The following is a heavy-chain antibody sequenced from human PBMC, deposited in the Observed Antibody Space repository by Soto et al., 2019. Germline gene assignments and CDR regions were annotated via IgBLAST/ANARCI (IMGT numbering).Heavy chain of an antibody. J-gene: IGHJ6*02. CDR1: GGSIRSGGYY. V-gene: IGHV4-31*03. Sequence: SETLSLTCTVSGGSIRSGGYYWSWVRQNPRRGLEWIGNIYYSGNTYYNPSLKSRLTISVDTSKNQFSLNLSSVTAADAAVYYCARDRLMATAGTARHYFGLDVWGQGTTVTVSS. D-gene: IGHD5-18*01. CDR2: IYYSGNT. CDR3: ARDRLMATAGTARHYFGLDV.